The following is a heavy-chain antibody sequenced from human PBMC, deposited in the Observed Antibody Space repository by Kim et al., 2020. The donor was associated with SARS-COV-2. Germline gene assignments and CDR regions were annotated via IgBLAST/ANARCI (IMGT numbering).Heavy chain of an antibody. J-gene: IGHJ4*02. CDR2: IYSSGTT. V-gene: IGHV4-39*01. CDR1: GDTINRSPYF. D-gene: IGHD5-12*01. Sequence: SETLSLTCTVSGDTINRSPYFWGWVRQPPGKGLQWIGSIYSSGTTYSSPSLSSRVTLSLDMSENQFSLRLTSVTVAETAVYYCARQGLGSVYVSPPAFFDRWGQGILATVYS. CDR3: ARQGLGSVYVSPPAFFDR.